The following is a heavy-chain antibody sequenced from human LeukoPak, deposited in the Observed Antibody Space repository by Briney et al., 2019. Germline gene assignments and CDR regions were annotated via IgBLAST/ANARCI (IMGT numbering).Heavy chain of an antibody. CDR3: AKIAAAFDY. CDR2: ISYDGSNK. V-gene: IGHV3-30*18. J-gene: IGHJ4*02. D-gene: IGHD6-13*01. Sequence: GGSLRLSCAASGFTFSSYGMHWVRQAPGKGLEWVAVISYDGSNKYYADSVKGRFTISRDNSKNTLYLQMNSLRAEDTAVYYCAKIAAAFDYWGKGTLVTVSS. CDR1: GFTFSSYG.